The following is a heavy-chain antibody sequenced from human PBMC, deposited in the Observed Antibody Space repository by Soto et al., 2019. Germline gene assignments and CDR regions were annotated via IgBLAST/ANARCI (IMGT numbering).Heavy chain of an antibody. Sequence: ASVKVSCKASGYTFTSYGISWVRQAPGQGLEWLGWISAYNGNTNYAQKLQGRVTMTTDTSTSTAYMELRSLRSDDTAVYYCARALHGDFYFDYWGQGTLVTVSS. CDR3: ARALHGDFYFDY. J-gene: IGHJ4*02. CDR1: GYTFTSYG. D-gene: IGHD4-17*01. V-gene: IGHV1-18*04. CDR2: ISAYNGNT.